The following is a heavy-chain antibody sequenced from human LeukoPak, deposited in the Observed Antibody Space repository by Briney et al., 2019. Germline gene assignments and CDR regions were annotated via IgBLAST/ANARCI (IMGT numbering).Heavy chain of an antibody. J-gene: IGHJ6*03. D-gene: IGHD3-10*01. CDR3: ARDYYGSGSYYYYYYMDV. V-gene: IGHV4-59*01. CDR1: GGSISSYY. Sequence: SETLSLTCTVSGGSISSYYWSWIRQPAGKGLEWIGYIYYSGSTNYNPSLKSRVTISVDTSKNQFSLKLSSVTAADTAVYYCARDYYGSGSYYYYYYMDVWGKGTTVTVSS. CDR2: IYYSGST.